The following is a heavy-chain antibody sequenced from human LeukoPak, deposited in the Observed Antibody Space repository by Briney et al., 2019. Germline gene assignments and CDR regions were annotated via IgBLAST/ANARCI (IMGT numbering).Heavy chain of an antibody. D-gene: IGHD4-17*01. Sequence: SETLSLTCTVSGGSISSHYWSWIRQPPGKGLEYIGYIYYSGSTYYNPSLKSRVTISIDTSKNQFSLRLNSVTAADTAVYYCASVTTVTTFWGQGTLVTVSS. J-gene: IGHJ4*02. CDR2: IYYSGST. CDR3: ASVTTVTTF. V-gene: IGHV4-59*11. CDR1: GGSISSHY.